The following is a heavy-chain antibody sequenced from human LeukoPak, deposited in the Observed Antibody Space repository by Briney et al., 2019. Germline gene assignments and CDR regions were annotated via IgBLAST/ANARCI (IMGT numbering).Heavy chain of an antibody. CDR2: INPNSGGT. CDR1: GYTFTGYY. V-gene: IGHV1-2*02. D-gene: IGHD6-13*01. Sequence: ASVKVSCKASGYTFTGYYMHWVRQAPGQGLEWMGWINPNSGGTNYAQKFQGRVTMTRDTSISTAYMELSRLRSDDTAVYYCAGDDLYSSSWKLDYWGQGTLVTVSS. J-gene: IGHJ4*02. CDR3: AGDDLYSSSWKLDY.